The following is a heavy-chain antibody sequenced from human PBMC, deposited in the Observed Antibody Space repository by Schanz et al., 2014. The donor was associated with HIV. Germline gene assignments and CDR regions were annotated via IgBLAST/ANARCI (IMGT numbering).Heavy chain of an antibody. CDR1: GFTFNNYA. CDR2: ISESGGRS. CDR3: AKPEYDSRGNSQSHFDS. V-gene: IGHV3-23*04. Sequence: VQLVESGGGLEQPGGSLRLSCVASGFTFNNYAMTWVRQAPGKGLEWVSSISESGGRSYYADSVNGRFTISRDNSKNTLYLQMTTLRTEDTAVYYCAKPEYDSRGNSQSHFDSWGQGTLVTVSS. D-gene: IGHD3-22*01. J-gene: IGHJ4*02.